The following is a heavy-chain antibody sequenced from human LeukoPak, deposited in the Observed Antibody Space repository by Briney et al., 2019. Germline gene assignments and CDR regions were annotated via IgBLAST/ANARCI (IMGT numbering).Heavy chain of an antibody. CDR3: ARGHVLLPYSSGCEPFDP. CDR2: IYYSGST. CDR1: GGSISSSSYY. Sequence: SETLSLTCTVSGGSISSSSYYWGWIRQPPGKGLEWIGSIYYSGSTYYNPSLKSRVTISVDTSKNQFSLKLSSVTAADTAVYYCARGHVLLPYSSGCEPFDPWGQGTLVTVSS. J-gene: IGHJ5*02. D-gene: IGHD6-19*01. V-gene: IGHV4-39*07.